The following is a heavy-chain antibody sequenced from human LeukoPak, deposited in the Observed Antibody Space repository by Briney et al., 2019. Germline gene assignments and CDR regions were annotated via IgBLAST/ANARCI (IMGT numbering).Heavy chain of an antibody. Sequence: ASVKVSCKASGYTFTSYGISWVRQAPGQGLEWMGWISAYNGNTNYAQKLQGRVTMTTDTSTSTAYMELRSLRSDDTAVYYCARVVTIAVANDAFDIWGQGTMVTVSS. CDR2: ISAYNGNT. J-gene: IGHJ3*02. V-gene: IGHV1-18*01. CDR3: ARVVTIAVANDAFDI. D-gene: IGHD6-19*01. CDR1: GYTFTSYG.